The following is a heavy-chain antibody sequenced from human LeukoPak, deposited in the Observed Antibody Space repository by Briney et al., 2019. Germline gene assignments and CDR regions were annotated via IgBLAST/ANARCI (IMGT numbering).Heavy chain of an antibody. J-gene: IGHJ6*02. CDR1: GFTFSSYC. V-gene: IGHV3-66*01. Sequence: GRSLRLSCAASGFTFSSYCMSWVRQAPGKGLEWVSVIYSGGSTYYADSVKGRFAISRDNSKNTLYLQMNSLRAEDTAVYYCARDHGSHYYGMDVWGQGTTVTVSS. CDR3: ARDHGSHYYGMDV. CDR2: IYSGGST.